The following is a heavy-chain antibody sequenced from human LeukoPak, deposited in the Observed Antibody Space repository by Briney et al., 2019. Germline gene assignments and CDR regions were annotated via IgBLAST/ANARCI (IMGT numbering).Heavy chain of an antibody. CDR1: GFTFSSYG. CDR2: ISGGAAST. CDR3: AKSGRYCSAGSCYQEASLDY. V-gene: IGHV3-23*01. D-gene: IGHD2-15*01. J-gene: IGHJ4*02. Sequence: GGSLRLSCAASGFTFSSYGMSWVRQAPGKGLEWVSAISGGAASTNYADSVKGRFTISRDNSKNTLHLQMNSLRADDTAVYYCAKSGRYCSAGSCYQEASLDYWGQGTLVTVSS.